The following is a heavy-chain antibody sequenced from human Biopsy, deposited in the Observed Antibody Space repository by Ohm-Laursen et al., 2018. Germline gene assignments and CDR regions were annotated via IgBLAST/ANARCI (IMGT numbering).Heavy chain of an antibody. V-gene: IGHV4-31*03. CDR2: IFYSANT. D-gene: IGHD1-7*01. J-gene: IGHJ4*02. CDR1: GVSINGGRYY. Sequence: TLSLTCTVSGVSINGGRYYWNWIRHHPGKGLEWIGNIFYSANTYYNPSLKSRVTISVDTSKNQFSLRLTSVTAADTAVYYCARGPKRLTGTSYFEDWGRGILVTVSS. CDR3: ARGPKRLTGTSYFED.